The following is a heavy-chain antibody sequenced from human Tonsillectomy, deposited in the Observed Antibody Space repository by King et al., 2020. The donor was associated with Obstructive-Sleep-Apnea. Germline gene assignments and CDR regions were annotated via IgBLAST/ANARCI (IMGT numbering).Heavy chain of an antibody. D-gene: IGHD6-19*01. J-gene: IGHJ4*02. CDR3: AGGGWYFHY. CDR1: GFTFTTYW. Sequence: VQLVESGGGLVRPGGSLRLSCAASGFTFTTYWMSWVRQAPGKGLEWVANIKQDGSEKYYVDSVKGRFTISRDNAKNALYLQMNSLRAEDTAVYYCAGGGWYFHYWGQGILVTVSS. V-gene: IGHV3-7*01. CDR2: IKQDGSEK.